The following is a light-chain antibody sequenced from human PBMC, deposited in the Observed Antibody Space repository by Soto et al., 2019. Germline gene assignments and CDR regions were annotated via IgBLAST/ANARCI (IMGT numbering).Light chain of an antibody. CDR2: KAS. CDR1: PSTNSW. Sequence: DIQITQSPSPLSASVGARITMTFSASPSTNSWLARYQQKPGKAPKLLIYKASSLENAVPSRFSGSGSGTEFTLTIISLQPDDFATYYCQQYNNYLALSFGGGTKVEIK. CDR3: QQYNNYLALS. J-gene: IGKJ4*01. V-gene: IGKV1-5*03.